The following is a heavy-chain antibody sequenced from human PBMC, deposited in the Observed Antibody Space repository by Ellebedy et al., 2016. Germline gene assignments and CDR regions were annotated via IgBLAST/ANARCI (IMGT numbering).Heavy chain of an antibody. CDR1: GFTFSSYG. J-gene: IGHJ4*02. V-gene: IGHV3-23*01. CDR3: ARDGSGWPFDY. D-gene: IGHD6-19*01. Sequence: GGSLRLXCTASGFTFSSYGMSWVRQAPGKGLECVSTITDSGGSTFYADSVKGRFTISRDNSKNTLYLQMNSLRDEDTAVYYCARDGSGWPFDYWGQGTLVTVSS. CDR2: ITDSGGST.